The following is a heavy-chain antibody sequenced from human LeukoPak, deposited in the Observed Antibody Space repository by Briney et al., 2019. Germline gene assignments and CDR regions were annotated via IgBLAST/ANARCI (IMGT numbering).Heavy chain of an antibody. CDR3: IRGNSFDY. D-gene: IGHD2/OR15-2a*01. CDR2: INSDGSST. Sequence: GGSLRLSCAASAFTFSSYWMPWVRQGPGKGLVWVSRINSDGSSTNYADSVKGRFTISRDNAKNTLYLQMNSLRAEDTAVYYCIRGNSFDYWGQGTLVTVSS. CDR1: AFTFSSYW. J-gene: IGHJ4*02. V-gene: IGHV3-74*01.